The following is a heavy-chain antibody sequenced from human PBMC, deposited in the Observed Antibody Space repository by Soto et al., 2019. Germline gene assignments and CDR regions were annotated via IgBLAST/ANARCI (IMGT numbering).Heavy chain of an antibody. J-gene: IGHJ5*02. V-gene: IGHV1-18*01. D-gene: IGHD2-8*01. Sequence: QVQLVQSGAEVKKPGASVKVSCKASGYTFTSYGISWVRQAPGQGLELMGWISAYNGNTNYAQKLQGRVTMTTDAATSTSCVDLRSLGSDDTTMYYCAGYRPYIVLMGQNCFDPWGQGALVTVSS. CDR2: ISAYNGNT. CDR3: AGYRPYIVLMGQNCFDP. CDR1: GYTFTSYG.